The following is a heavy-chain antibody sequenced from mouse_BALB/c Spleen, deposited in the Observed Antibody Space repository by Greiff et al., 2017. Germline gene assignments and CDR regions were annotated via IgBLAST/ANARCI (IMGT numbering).Heavy chain of an antibody. V-gene: IGHV5-17*02. CDR1: GFTFSSFG. J-gene: IGHJ4*01. Sequence: DVMLVESGGGLVQPGGSRKLSCAASGFTFSSFGMHWVRQAPEKGLEWVAYISSGSSTIYYADTVKGRFTISRDNPKNTLFLQMTSLRSEDTAMYYCARWGITTVVASHYYAMDYWGQGTSVTVSS. CDR3: ARWGITTVVASHYYAMDY. D-gene: IGHD1-1*01. CDR2: ISSGSSTI.